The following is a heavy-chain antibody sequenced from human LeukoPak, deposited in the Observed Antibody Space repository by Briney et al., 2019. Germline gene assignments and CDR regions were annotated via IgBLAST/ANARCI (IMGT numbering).Heavy chain of an antibody. D-gene: IGHD3-10*01. J-gene: IGHJ4*02. CDR2: ITDDVGPT. Sequence: GGSLRLSCAASGFIFDDYSMHWVRQAPGKGLEWVSLITDDVGPTYYADSVKGRFTISRDNSKNSLSLQINSLKISDTDLYYCATASFYYRSGAELDYWGQGTLVTVSS. CDR3: ATASFYYRSGAELDY. CDR1: GFIFDDYS. V-gene: IGHV3-43*02.